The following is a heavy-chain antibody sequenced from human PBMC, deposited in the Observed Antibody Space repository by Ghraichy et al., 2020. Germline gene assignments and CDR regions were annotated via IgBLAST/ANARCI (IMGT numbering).Heavy chain of an antibody. CDR3: ALQDFWSGYYFYYYYGMDV. CDR1: GFTFSSYA. V-gene: IGHV3-23*01. Sequence: GGSLRLSCAASGFTFSSYAMSWVRQAPGKGLEWVSAISGSGGSTYYADSVKGRFTISRDNSKNTLYLQMNSLRAEDTAVYYCALQDFWSGYYFYYYYGMDVWGQGTTVTVSS. D-gene: IGHD3-3*01. J-gene: IGHJ6*02. CDR2: ISGSGGST.